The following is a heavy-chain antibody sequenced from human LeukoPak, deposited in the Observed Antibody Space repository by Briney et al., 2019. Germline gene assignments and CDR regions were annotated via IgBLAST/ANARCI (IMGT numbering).Heavy chain of an antibody. CDR1: GFTFSSYE. J-gene: IGHJ4*02. V-gene: IGHV3-48*03. CDR3: ARGWDRAHPTGFEFDV. Sequence: GGSLRLSCAASGFTFSSYEMNWVRQAPGKGLEWVSFISSSGTTINQPDSVKGRFTISRDNAKNSVHLQMDNQRVEDTAVYYCARGWDRAHPTGFEFDVWGQGTLVTVSS. CDR2: ISSSGTTI. D-gene: IGHD1-26*01.